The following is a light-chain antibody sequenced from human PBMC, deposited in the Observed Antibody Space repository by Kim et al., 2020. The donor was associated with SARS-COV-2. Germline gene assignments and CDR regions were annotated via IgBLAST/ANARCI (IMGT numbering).Light chain of an antibody. J-gene: IGLJ3*02. Sequence: QSITISCTGTSCDIGGYNYVSWYQHHPGKAPKLMIYDVNKRPSGVSYRFSGSKSGNTAFLTIFGLQAEDEADYYCSSYTSTSTPPFGGGTQLTVL. CDR3: SSYTSTSTPP. CDR2: DVN. V-gene: IGLV2-14*03. CDR1: SCDIGGYNY.